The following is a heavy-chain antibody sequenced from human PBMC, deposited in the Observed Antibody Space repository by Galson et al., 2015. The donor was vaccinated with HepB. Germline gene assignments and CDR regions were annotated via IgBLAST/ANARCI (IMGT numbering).Heavy chain of an antibody. D-gene: IGHD1-14*01. J-gene: IGHJ4*02. CDR3: ARGGFGSGTDF. CDR1: GFTFSTYW. V-gene: IGHV3-74*01. CDR2: IHSDGSKI. Sequence: SLRLSCAASGFTFSTYWMYWVRQTLGMGLVWLSCIHSDGSKIGYADSVKGRFTISRDNAKNTLYLQMNSLRVEDTAVYYCARGGFGSGTDFWGQGTLVTVSS.